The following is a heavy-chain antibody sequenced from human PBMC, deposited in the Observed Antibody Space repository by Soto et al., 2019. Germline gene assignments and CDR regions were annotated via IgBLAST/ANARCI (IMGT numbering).Heavy chain of an antibody. J-gene: IGHJ5*02. V-gene: IGHV1-8*02. D-gene: IGHD3-16*01. CDR3: ARGLAMTSFGGESWFDP. Sequence: ASVKVSCKASGYTFTSYGISWVRQATGQGLEWMGWMNPNSGNTGYAQKFQGRVTMTRNTSISTAYMELSSLRSEDTAVYYCARGLAMTSFGGESWFDPWGQGTLVTVSS. CDR1: GYTFTSYG. CDR2: MNPNSGNT.